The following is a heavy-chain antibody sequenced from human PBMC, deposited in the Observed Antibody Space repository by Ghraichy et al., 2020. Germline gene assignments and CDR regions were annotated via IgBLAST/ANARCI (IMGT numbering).Heavy chain of an antibody. J-gene: IGHJ5*02. CDR2: IYYSGST. Sequence: SETLSLTCTVSGGSISSSSYYWGWIRQPPGKGLEWIGSIYYSGSTYYNTSLKSRVTISVDTSKNQFSLKLSSVTAADTAVYYCARVYSSSLAWFDPWGQGTLVTVSS. D-gene: IGHD6-6*01. V-gene: IGHV4-39*01. CDR3: ARVYSSSLAWFDP. CDR1: GGSISSSSYY.